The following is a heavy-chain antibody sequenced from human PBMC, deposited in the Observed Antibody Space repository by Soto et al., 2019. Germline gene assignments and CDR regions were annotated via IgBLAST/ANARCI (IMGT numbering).Heavy chain of an antibody. D-gene: IGHD3-10*01. Sequence: SETLSLTCTVSGGSISSYYWSWIRQPPGKGLEWIGYIYYSGSTNYNPSLKSRVTISVDTSKNQFSLKLSSVTAADTAVYYCAGEVNGVRGLSPHGYYYYMDVWGKGTTVTVSS. CDR3: AGEVNGVRGLSPHGYYYYMDV. CDR1: GGSISSYY. V-gene: IGHV4-59*01. CDR2: IYYSGST. J-gene: IGHJ6*03.